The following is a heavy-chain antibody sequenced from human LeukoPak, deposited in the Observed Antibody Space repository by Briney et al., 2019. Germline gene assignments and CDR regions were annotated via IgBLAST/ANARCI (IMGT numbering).Heavy chain of an antibody. D-gene: IGHD3-10*01. V-gene: IGHV3-23*01. CDR2: LSGSGVST. Sequence: PGGSLRLSCAASGFTFSSYAMTWVRQAPGKGLEWVSALSGSGVSTFYADSVKGRFTISRDNSKNTLYLQMSSLRAEDTAGYYCAKDDAGGGAYYFDYWGQGTLVTVSS. CDR1: GFTFSSYA. J-gene: IGHJ4*02. CDR3: AKDDAGGGAYYFDY.